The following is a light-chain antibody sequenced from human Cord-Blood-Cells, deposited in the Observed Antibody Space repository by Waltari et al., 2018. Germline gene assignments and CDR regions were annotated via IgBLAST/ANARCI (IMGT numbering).Light chain of an antibody. CDR2: EGS. CDR1: SSDVGSYNL. V-gene: IGLV2-23*03. J-gene: IGLJ3*02. CDR3: CSYAGSSTFGV. Sequence: QSALTQPASVSGSPGQSITISCTGTSSDVGSYNLVSWYQQPPGKAPKLRIYEGSKRPSVVSNRFSGSKSGNTASLTISGLQAEDEADYYCCSYAGSSTFGVFGGGTKLTVL.